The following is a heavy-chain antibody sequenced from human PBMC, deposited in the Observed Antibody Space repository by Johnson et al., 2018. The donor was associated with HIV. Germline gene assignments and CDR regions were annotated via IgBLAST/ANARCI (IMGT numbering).Heavy chain of an antibody. Sequence: QMLLVESGGGVVQPGGSLRLSCAASGFNFNTCGMHWVRQAPGKGLEWVAFERYNEVNKFYADSVKGRLTISRDNSKNTLYLEMNSLRAEDTAVYYCARPLGPPLWHDAFDIWGQGTMVTVSS. D-gene: IGHD3-16*01. V-gene: IGHV3-30*02. CDR1: GFNFNTCG. CDR3: ARPLGPPLWHDAFDI. CDR2: ERYNEVNK. J-gene: IGHJ3*02.